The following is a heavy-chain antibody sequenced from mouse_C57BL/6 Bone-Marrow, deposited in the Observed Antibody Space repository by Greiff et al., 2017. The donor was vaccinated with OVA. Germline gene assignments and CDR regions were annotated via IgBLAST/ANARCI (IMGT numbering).Heavy chain of an antibody. CDR2: ISYDGSN. J-gene: IGHJ3*01. CDR3: AREISSGLFAY. CDR1: GYSITSGYY. Sequence: DVKLQESGPGLVKPSQSLSLTCSVTGYSITSGYYWNWIRQFPGNKLEWMGYISYDGSNNYNPSLKNRISITRDTPKNQFFLKLNSVTTEATATVYCAREISSGLFAYWGQGTLVTVSA. D-gene: IGHD3-2*02. V-gene: IGHV3-6*01.